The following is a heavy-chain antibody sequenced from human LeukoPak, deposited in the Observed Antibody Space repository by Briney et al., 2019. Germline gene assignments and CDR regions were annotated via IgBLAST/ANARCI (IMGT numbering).Heavy chain of an antibody. D-gene: IGHD4/OR15-4a*01. CDR1: GYTFTNYY. J-gene: IGHJ4*02. CDR3: VPSANYYYFDY. V-gene: IGHV1-2*02. CDR2: INPKSGGT. Sequence: ASVKVSCKTSGYTFTNYYMHWVRQGPGLGFEWMGWINPKSGGTSYPQKFQGRLTMTRDTSISTAYMELSRLGSDDTAVYYRVPSANYYYFDYWGQGTLVTVSS.